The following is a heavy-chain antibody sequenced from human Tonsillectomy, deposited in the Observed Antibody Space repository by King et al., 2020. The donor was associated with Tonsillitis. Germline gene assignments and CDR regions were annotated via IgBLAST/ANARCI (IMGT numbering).Heavy chain of an antibody. CDR3: ARIYCGGDSCAYDY. J-gene: IGHJ4*02. D-gene: IGHD2-21*02. Sequence: VQLVESGGGLVQPGGSLRLSCAASGFTFSDFWMTWVRQAPGKGLEWVANINQDGSEKYSVDSVKGRFTISRDNAKNSLFLQVNSLRAEDTAVYYCARIYCGGDSCAYDYWGQGTLVTVSS. CDR2: INQDGSEK. CDR1: GFTFSDFW. V-gene: IGHV3-7*03.